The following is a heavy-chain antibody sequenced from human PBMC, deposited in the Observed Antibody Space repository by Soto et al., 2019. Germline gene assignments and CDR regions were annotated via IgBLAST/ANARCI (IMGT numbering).Heavy chain of an antibody. J-gene: IGHJ4*02. CDR1: GFTFSSYA. CDR3: ARDWGVSDSDITAHITHLDS. V-gene: IGHV3-30-3*01. D-gene: IGHD3-16*01. CDR2: ISYDGSNK. Sequence: PGGSLRLSCAASGFTFSSYAMHWARQAPGKGLEWVAVISYDGSNKYYADSVRGRFTISRDNAKNSLYLQMNSLRDEDTAVYYCARDWGVSDSDITAHITHLDSWGQGTPVPVSS.